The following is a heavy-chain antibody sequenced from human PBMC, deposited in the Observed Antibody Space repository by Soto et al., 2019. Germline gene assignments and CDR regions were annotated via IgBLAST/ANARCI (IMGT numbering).Heavy chain of an antibody. CDR2: IWYDGSKK. CDR1: GFTFSSYG. Sequence: QVQLVESGGGVVQPGRSLRLSCAASGFTFSSYGMHWVRQAPGKGLEWVAVIWYDGSKKYYADSVKGRFTISRDNSKNTLYLQMNSLRAEDTAVYYCARSSGWHPGDYWGQGTLFTVSS. J-gene: IGHJ4*02. D-gene: IGHD6-19*01. V-gene: IGHV3-33*01. CDR3: ARSSGWHPGDY.